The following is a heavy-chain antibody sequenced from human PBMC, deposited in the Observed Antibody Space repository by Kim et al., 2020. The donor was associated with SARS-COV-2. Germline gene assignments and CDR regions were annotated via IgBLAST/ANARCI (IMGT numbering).Heavy chain of an antibody. J-gene: IGHJ6*02. D-gene: IGHD3-10*01. CDR3: AAGTVRGVIEVEHYGMDV. Sequence: SETLSLTCAVYGGSFSGYYWSWIRQPPGKGLEWIGEINHSGSTNYNPSLKSRVTIYVDTSKNQFSLKLSSGTAADTAVYYCAAGTVRGVIEVEHYGMDVWGQGTTVTVSS. CDR1: GGSFSGYY. CDR2: INHSGST. V-gene: IGHV4-34*01.